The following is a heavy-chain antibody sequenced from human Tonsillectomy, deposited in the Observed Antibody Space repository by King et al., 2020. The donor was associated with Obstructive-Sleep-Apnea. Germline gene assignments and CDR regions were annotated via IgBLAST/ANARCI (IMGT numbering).Heavy chain of an antibody. CDR1: GFTFDDYA. V-gene: IGHV3-9*01. CDR2: ISWNSGSI. D-gene: IGHD2-2*01. Sequence: EVQLVESGGGLVQPGRSLRLSCAASGFTFDDYAMHWVRQAPGKGLEWVSGISWNSGSIGYADSVKGRFTISRDNAKNSLYLQMNSLRAEDTALYYCAKDIPYCSSTSCYEGFDYWGQGTLVTVSS. J-gene: IGHJ4*02. CDR3: AKDIPYCSSTSCYEGFDY.